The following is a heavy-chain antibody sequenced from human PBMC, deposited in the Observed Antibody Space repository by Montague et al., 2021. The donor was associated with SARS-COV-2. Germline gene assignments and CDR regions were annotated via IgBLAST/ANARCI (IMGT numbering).Heavy chain of an antibody. V-gene: IGHV4-39*01. CDR2: MPYSGST. Sequence: SETLSLTCTVSGDSISRNSYYWGWIRQPPGKGLEWIGSMPYSGSTYHNPSLKSRVSISVDTSKNRFSLKLSSMTAADTAVYYCAKSAWHNWYFDIWGRGTLVTVSS. CDR3: AKSAWHNWYFDI. D-gene: IGHD2/OR15-2a*01. J-gene: IGHJ2*01. CDR1: GDSISRNSYY.